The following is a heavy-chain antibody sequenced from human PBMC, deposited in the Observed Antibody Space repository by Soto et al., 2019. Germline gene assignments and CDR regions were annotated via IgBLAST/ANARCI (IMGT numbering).Heavy chain of an antibody. D-gene: IGHD5-12*01. J-gene: IGHJ4*02. CDR1: GFTFSSYE. CDR3: ASGGDGYNSGNFDY. V-gene: IGHV3-48*03. Sequence: PGGSLRLSCAASGFTFSSYEMNWVRQAPGKGLEWVSYISSSGSTIYYADSVKGRFTISRDNAKNSLYLQMNSLRAEDTAVYYCASGGDGYNSGNFDYWGQGTLVTVSS. CDR2: ISSSGSTI.